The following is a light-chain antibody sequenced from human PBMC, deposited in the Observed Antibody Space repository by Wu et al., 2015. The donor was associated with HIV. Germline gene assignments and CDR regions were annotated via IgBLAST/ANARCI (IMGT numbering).Light chain of an antibody. CDR3: QQYGSSPLT. CDR2: GAS. J-gene: IGKJ4*01. Sequence: EIVLTQSPGTLSLSPGGRGTLSCGASQSVSSNYLAWYQQKPGQAPRLLIYGASSRATGIPDRFSGSGSGTDFTLTISRLEPEDFALYYCQQYGSSPLTFGGGTRVEIK. CDR1: QSVSSNY. V-gene: IGKV3-20*01.